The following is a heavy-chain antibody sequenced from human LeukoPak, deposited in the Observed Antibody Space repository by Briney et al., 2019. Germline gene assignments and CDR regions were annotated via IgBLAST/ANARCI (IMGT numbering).Heavy chain of an antibody. Sequence: GRSLRLSCAASGFTFSSYAMHWVRQAPGKGLEWVAVISYDGSNKYYADSVKGRFTISRDNSKNTLYLQTNSLRAEDTAVYYCASRKDTPHLPDYWGQGTLVTVSS. CDR3: ASRKDTPHLPDY. J-gene: IGHJ4*02. D-gene: IGHD5-18*01. V-gene: IGHV3-30-3*01. CDR2: ISYDGSNK. CDR1: GFTFSSYA.